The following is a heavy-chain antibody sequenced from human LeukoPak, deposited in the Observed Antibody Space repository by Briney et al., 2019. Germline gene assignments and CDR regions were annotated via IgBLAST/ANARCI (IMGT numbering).Heavy chain of an antibody. Sequence: PSETLSLTCTVSGGSISSSNYYWAWIRQPPEKGLEWIGSMFNSANSYYNPSLKSRVTISVDTSKNQFSLKLSSVTAADTAMYYCAKPTATLTTLYAFDIWGQGTMVTVSS. J-gene: IGHJ3*02. CDR2: MFNSANS. CDR1: GGSISSSNYY. D-gene: IGHD1-1*01. V-gene: IGHV4-39*01. CDR3: AKPTATLTTLYAFDI.